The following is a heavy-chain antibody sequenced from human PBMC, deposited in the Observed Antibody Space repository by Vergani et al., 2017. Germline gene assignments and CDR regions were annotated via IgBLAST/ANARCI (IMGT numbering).Heavy chain of an antibody. CDR2: ISSNGGST. Sequence: EVQLVESGGGLVQPGGSLRLSCAASGFTFSSYAMHWVRQAPGKGLEYVSAISSNGGSTYYANSVKGRFTISRDNSKNTLYLQMNSLRAEDTAVYYCAKSYGDPSFYFDYWGQGTLVTVSS. CDR1: GFTFSSYA. CDR3: AKSYGDPSFYFDY. J-gene: IGHJ4*02. V-gene: IGHV3-64*01. D-gene: IGHD4-17*01.